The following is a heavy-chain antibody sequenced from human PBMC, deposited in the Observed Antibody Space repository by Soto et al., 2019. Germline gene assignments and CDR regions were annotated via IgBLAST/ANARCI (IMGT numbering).Heavy chain of an antibody. Sequence: EVQLLESGGGLVQPGGSLRLTCAASGFTFSSYGISWIRLSPGKGLEWVSVISGGGDTTYYTPSVKGRFTISRDDFRNTLYLQMNILRTEDTAIYYCAKLRDFVVLPAGILDYWGPGTLVTVSS. CDR1: GFTFSSYG. V-gene: IGHV3-23*01. CDR2: ISGGGDTT. D-gene: IGHD2-8*01. CDR3: AKLRDFVVLPAGILDY. J-gene: IGHJ4*02.